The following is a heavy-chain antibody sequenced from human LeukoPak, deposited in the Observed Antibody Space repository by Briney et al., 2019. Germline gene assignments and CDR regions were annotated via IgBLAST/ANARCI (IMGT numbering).Heavy chain of an antibody. J-gene: IGHJ4*02. Sequence: ASVKVSCKASGYTLTSYYMLWERHAPAQGIEWNGIINPSGGSTSYVQNFQGRVTRTREMSTSTLYMELSSLRSEDTAVYYCAREASCGLGQLDYWGQGTLVTVSS. CDR3: AREASCGLGQLDY. D-gene: IGHD2-21*01. V-gene: IGHV1-46*01. CDR2: INPSGGST. CDR1: GYTLTSYY.